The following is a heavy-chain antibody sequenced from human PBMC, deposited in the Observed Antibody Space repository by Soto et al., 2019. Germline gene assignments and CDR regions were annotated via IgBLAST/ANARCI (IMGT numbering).Heavy chain of an antibody. CDR3: ARVNYDSSGYYFDY. CDR2: INHSGST. CDR1: GGSFSGYY. V-gene: IGHV4-34*01. J-gene: IGHJ4*02. Sequence: SETLSLTCAVYGGSFSGYYWTWIRQPPGTGLEWIGEINHSGSTNYNPSLKSRVTISVDTSKNQFSLKLSSVTAADTAVYYCARVNYDSSGYYFDYWGQGTLVTVSS. D-gene: IGHD3-22*01.